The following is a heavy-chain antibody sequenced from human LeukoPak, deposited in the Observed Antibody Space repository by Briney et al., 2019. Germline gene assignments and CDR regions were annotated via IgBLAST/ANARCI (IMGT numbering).Heavy chain of an antibody. Sequence: GGSPRLSCAASGFTFSDYYMSWIRQAPGKGLQWVSYISSSGTTIYYADSVKGRFTISRDNAKNSLYLQMNSLRAEDTAVYYCARVGGQWLGLGVFDYWGQGTLVTISS. CDR2: ISSSGTTI. CDR1: GFTFSDYY. V-gene: IGHV3-11*01. CDR3: ARVGGQWLGLGVFDY. J-gene: IGHJ4*02. D-gene: IGHD6-19*01.